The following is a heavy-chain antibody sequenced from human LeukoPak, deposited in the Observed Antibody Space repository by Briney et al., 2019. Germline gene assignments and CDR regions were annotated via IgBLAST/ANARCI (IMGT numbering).Heavy chain of an antibody. V-gene: IGHV4-34*01. CDR1: GGSFSGYY. Sequence: PSETLSLTCAVYGGSFSGYYWSWIRQPPGKGLEWIGEINHSGSTNYNPSLKSRVTISVDTSKNQFSLKLSSVTAADTAVYYCARAPDGLLPYFDYWGQGTLVTVSS. CDR2: INHSGST. J-gene: IGHJ4*02. D-gene: IGHD3-22*01. CDR3: ARAPDGLLPYFDY.